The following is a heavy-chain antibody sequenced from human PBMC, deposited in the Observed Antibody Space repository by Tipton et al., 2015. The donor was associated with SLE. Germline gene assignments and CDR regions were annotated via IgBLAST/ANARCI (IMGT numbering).Heavy chain of an antibody. CDR1: GFTFSNYG. J-gene: IGHJ4*02. CDR3: AKDSKTNWNYFDY. Sequence: SLRLSCAASGFTFSNYGMHWVRQAPGKGLEWVAFIRYDGSNKYYADSVKGRFTISRDNSKNTLYQQMNSLRAEDTAVYYCAKDSKTNWNYFDYWGQGTLVTVSS. D-gene: IGHD1-1*01. V-gene: IGHV3-30*02. CDR2: IRYDGSNK.